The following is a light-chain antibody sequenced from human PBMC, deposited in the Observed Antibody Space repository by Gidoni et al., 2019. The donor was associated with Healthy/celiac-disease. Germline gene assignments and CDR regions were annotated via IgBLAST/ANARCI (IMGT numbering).Light chain of an antibody. CDR2: DAS. J-gene: IGKJ1*01. V-gene: IGKV3D-20*01. CDR1: RSVSSSD. Sequence: EIILTQSPATLSWSPGERATPSCGDRRSVSSSDLAWYQQKPGLAPRLLIYDASSRATGIPDRFSGSGSGTDFTLTISRLEPEDFAVYYCQQYGSSPRTFXQXTKVEIK. CDR3: QQYGSSPRT.